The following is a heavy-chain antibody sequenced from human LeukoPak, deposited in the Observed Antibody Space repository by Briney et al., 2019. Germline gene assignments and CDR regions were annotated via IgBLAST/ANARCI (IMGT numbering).Heavy chain of an antibody. CDR3: ARLDRGYSYGYPSNYFDY. V-gene: IGHV3-23*01. J-gene: IGHJ4*02. CDR1: GFTFSSYA. CDR2: ISGSGGST. D-gene: IGHD5-18*01. Sequence: PGGSLRLSCAASGFTFSSYAMSWVRQAPGKGLEWVSAISGSGGSTYYVDSVKGRFTISRDNSKNTLYLQMNSLRAEDTAVYYCARLDRGYSYGYPSNYFDYWGQGTLVTVSS.